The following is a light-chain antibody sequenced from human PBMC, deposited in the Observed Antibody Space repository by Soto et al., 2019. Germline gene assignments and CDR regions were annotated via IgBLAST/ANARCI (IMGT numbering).Light chain of an antibody. CDR3: QQYVSPLLT. CDR1: QSVSSSY. J-gene: IGKJ4*01. Sequence: DIGWTQSPETLSLSPGERATLSCRASQSVSSSYLAWYQQKPGQAPRLVIYGASSRATGTPDRFSGSGSGTDFTLTISRLEPDDSAVYYCQQYVSPLLTFAGGTKVDIK. CDR2: GAS. V-gene: IGKV3-20*01.